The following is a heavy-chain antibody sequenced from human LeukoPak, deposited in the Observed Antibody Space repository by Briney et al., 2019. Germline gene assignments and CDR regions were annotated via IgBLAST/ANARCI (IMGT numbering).Heavy chain of an antibody. D-gene: IGHD3-22*01. CDR2: IYSGGST. CDR3: ARDYSGYDSSGYDYYYYGMDV. CDR1: GFTVSSNY. Sequence: GGSLRLSCAASGFTVSSNYMSWVRQAPGKGLEWVSVIYSGGSTYYADSVKGRFTISRDNSKNTLYLQMNSLRAEDTAVYYCARDYSGYDSSGYDYYYYGMDVWGQGTTVTVSS. J-gene: IGHJ6*02. V-gene: IGHV3-53*01.